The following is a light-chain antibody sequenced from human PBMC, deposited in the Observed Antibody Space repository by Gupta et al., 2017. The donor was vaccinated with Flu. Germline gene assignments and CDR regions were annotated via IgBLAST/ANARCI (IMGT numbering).Light chain of an antibody. Sequence: PSSLSASVGDRVTIACRTSQSINRFLNWYQQKPGKAPQVLIYGASSLATGVSSRFRGSGSGTDFTLTINKLQPDDFATYYCQQCDITPLTFGGGTKVEIK. CDR3: QQCDITPLT. J-gene: IGKJ4*01. V-gene: IGKV1-39*01. CDR2: GAS. CDR1: QSINRF.